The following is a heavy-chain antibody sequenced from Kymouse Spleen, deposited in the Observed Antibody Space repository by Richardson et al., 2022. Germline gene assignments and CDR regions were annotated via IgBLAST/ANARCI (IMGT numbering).Heavy chain of an antibody. CDR2: INPNSGGT. J-gene: IGHJ6*02. CDR3: AREYSSSWYYYYYGMDV. CDR1: GYTFTGYY. V-gene: IGHV1-2*04. Sequence: QVQLVQSGAEVKKPGASVKVSCKASGYTFTGYYMHWVRQAPGQGLEWMGWINPNSGGTNYAQKFQGWVTMTRDTSISTAYMELSRLRSDDTAVYYCAREYSSSWYYYYYGMDVWGQGTTVTVSS. D-gene: IGHD6-13*01.